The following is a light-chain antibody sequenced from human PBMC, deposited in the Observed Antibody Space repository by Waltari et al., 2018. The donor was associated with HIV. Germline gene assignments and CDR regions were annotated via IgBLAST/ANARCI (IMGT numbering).Light chain of an antibody. V-gene: IGLV2-14*01. CDR2: EVS. Sequence: ALSQTASLSGSPGACRIFHCIGTSRAPCRYKYTSWFQQHPGKAPQLMIYEVSNRPSGVSNRFSGSKSGNTASLTISGLQAEDEADYYCSSYTSSSTPHVVFGGGTKLTVL. CDR1: SRAPCRYKY. CDR3: SSYTSSSTPHVV. J-gene: IGLJ2*01.